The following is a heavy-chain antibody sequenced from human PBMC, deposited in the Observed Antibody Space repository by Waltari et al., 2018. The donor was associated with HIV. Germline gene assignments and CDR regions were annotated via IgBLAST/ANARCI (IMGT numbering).Heavy chain of an antibody. D-gene: IGHD3-22*01. CDR2: IYYSGST. CDR1: GGSISSGDYY. J-gene: IGHJ4*02. Sequence: QVQLQESGPGLVKPSQTLSLTCTVSGGSISSGDYYWRWIRQPPGKGLEWIGYIYYSGSTNYNASLKSRVTISVDTSKNQFSLKLSSVTAADTAVYYCARVRGPYDSSGYFQYYFDYWGQGTLVTVSS. V-gene: IGHV4-30-4*01. CDR3: ARVRGPYDSSGYFQYYFDY.